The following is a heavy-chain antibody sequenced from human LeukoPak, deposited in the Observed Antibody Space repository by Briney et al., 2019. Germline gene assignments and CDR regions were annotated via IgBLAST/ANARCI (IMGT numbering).Heavy chain of an antibody. V-gene: IGHV3-30*03. Sequence: GRSLRLSCAASGFTFSSYGMHWVRQAPGKGLEWVAVISYDGSNKYYADSVKGRFTISRDNSKNTLYLQMNSLRAEDTAVYYCASMAHENRVYGDYEDAFDIWGQGTMVTVSS. D-gene: IGHD4-17*01. CDR1: GFTFSSYG. J-gene: IGHJ3*02. CDR2: ISYDGSNK. CDR3: ASMAHENRVYGDYEDAFDI.